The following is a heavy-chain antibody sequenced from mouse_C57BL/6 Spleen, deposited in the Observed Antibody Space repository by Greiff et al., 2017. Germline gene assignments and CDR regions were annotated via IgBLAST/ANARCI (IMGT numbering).Heavy chain of an antibody. Sequence: VKLQESGAELVKPGASVKLSCKASGYTFTSYWMHWVKQRPGRGLEWVGRIDPNSGGTKYNEKFKEKATLTVDKPSNTAHMQLRSLTSEDTAVDECADYDLGLRGRAAMGYWGQGTSVTVSS. D-gene: IGHD2-4*01. CDR2: IDPNSGGT. CDR1: GYTFTSYW. V-gene: IGHV1-72*01. J-gene: IGHJ4*01. CDR3: ADYDLGLRGRAAMGY.